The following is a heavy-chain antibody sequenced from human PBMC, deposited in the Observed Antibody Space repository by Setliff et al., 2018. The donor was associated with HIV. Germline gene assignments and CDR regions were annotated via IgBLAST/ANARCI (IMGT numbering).Heavy chain of an antibody. D-gene: IGHD2-21*02. CDR2: VLYNGHI. Sequence: SETLSLTCTIYGGSFSGNHWSWIRQSPGNGLEWIGEVLYNGHINYNPSLQSRVTVSVDTSKPQFSLKVKSVTAADTAVYYCAITIVGVTTEMYWGQGTLVTVSS. CDR1: GGSFSGNH. V-gene: IGHV4-34*12. J-gene: IGHJ4*02. CDR3: AITIVGVTTEMY.